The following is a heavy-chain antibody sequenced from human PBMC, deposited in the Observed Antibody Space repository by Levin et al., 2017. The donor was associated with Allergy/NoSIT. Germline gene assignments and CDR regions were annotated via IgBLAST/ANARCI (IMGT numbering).Heavy chain of an antibody. V-gene: IGHV3-72*01. CDR2: TRDKAKSYTT. Sequence: SCAASGFRFSDHYMDWVRQAPGKGLEWVGRTRDKAKSYTTEYAASVKGRFTVSRDDSKNSVYLQMSSLKTEDTAVYYCARGGSSSTYQYGIDVWGQGTTVTVSS. D-gene: IGHD2-2*01. CDR1: GFRFSDHY. J-gene: IGHJ6*02. CDR3: ARGGSSSTYQYGIDV.